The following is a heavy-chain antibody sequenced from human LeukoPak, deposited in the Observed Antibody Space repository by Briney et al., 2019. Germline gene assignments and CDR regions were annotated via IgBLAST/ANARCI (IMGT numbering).Heavy chain of an antibody. J-gene: IGHJ5*02. Sequence: SETLSLTCTVSGNSFGDYYWSWIRQPAGKGLEWIGRIYTSGSTTYNPSLKSRVTMSVATSKSQFSLNLMSVTAADTAAYYCTRDTGTTGEVKFDPWGQGTLVTVSS. V-gene: IGHV4-4*07. CDR2: IYTSGST. CDR3: TRDTGTTGEVKFDP. D-gene: IGHD4-17*01. CDR1: GNSFGDYY.